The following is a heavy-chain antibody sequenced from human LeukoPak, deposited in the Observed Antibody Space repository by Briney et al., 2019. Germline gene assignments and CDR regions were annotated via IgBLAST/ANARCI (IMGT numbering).Heavy chain of an antibody. V-gene: IGHV3-23*01. Sequence: PGGSLRLPCAASGFTFSSYAMSWVRQAPGKGLEWVSAISGSGGSAYYADSVKGRFTISRDNSKNTLYLQMNSLRAEDTAVYYCAREFTDYYDSSGYYSPYYYGMDVWGQGTTVTVSS. CDR3: AREFTDYYDSSGYYSPYYYGMDV. J-gene: IGHJ6*02. CDR2: ISGSGGSA. D-gene: IGHD3-22*01. CDR1: GFTFSSYA.